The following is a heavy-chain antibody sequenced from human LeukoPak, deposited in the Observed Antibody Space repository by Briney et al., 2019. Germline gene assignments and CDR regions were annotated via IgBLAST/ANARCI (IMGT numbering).Heavy chain of an antibody. V-gene: IGHV3-23*01. CDR2: ISDTSTGT. CDR1: GFSFSGFA. CDR3: AKDLYYYTPLDY. D-gene: IGHD1-26*01. Sequence: PGGSLRLSCAASGFSFSGFAMTWVRQAPGKGLEWVSSISDTSTGTYYADSVKGRFTISRDNSKNTLYLHMNSLRVEDTAEYYCAKDLYYYTPLDYWGQGTLVTVSS. J-gene: IGHJ4*02.